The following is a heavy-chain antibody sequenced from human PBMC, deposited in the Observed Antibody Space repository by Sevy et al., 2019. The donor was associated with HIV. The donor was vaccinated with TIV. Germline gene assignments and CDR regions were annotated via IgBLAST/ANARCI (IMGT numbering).Heavy chain of an antibody. CDR3: AKGYCDGGSCPRDYYYYGMDV. Sequence: GGSLRLSCAASGFTFSNYGIHWVRQAPGKGLEWVYSISRSGRSTYSADSVEGRFTISRDNFKNTLYLQLSSLRVDDTAVYYCAKGYCDGGSCPRDYYYYGMDVWGQGTTVTVSS. D-gene: IGHD2-15*01. J-gene: IGHJ6*02. CDR2: ISRSGRST. CDR1: GFTFSNYG. V-gene: IGHV3-23*01.